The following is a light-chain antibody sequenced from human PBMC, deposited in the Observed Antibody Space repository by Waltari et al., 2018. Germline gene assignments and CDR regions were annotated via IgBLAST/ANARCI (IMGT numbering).Light chain of an antibody. Sequence: DIQMTQSPSSLSASVGDRVTITCRASQSVSNYFNWYQQKSGKAPKLLIYAASSLQSGGPARFSGSGSGTDYTLTISSLQPEDFATYYCQQSYTTPRTFGQGTKVEIK. CDR3: QQSYTTPRT. CDR2: AAS. V-gene: IGKV1-39*01. J-gene: IGKJ1*01. CDR1: QSVSNY.